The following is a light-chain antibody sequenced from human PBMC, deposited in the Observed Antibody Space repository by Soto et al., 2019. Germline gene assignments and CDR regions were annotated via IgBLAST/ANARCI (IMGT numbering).Light chain of an antibody. Sequence: DIQMTQSPSSLSVSVGDRVTITCRASQDIGSSLGWFQQKPGKATKSLIYAASTLQVGVPSRFSSSGSGTDFILTISSLPTEDIATYYSHQYNSYPRTFVQGTKVEIK. J-gene: IGKJ1*01. CDR3: HQYNSYPRT. CDR2: AAS. V-gene: IGKV1-16*01. CDR1: QDIGSS.